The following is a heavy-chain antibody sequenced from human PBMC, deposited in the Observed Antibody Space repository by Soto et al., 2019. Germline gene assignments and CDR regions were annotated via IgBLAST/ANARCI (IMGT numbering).Heavy chain of an antibody. V-gene: IGHV1-69*13. Sequence: GASVKVSCKASGGTFSSYAISWVRQAPGQGLEWMGGIIPIFGTANYAQKFQGRVTITADESTSTAYMELSSLRSEDTAVYYCARDRTDYYGSGSPYFDYWGQGTLVTVSS. CDR2: IIPIFGTA. CDR1: GGTFSSYA. CDR3: ARDRTDYYGSGSPYFDY. D-gene: IGHD3-10*01. J-gene: IGHJ4*02.